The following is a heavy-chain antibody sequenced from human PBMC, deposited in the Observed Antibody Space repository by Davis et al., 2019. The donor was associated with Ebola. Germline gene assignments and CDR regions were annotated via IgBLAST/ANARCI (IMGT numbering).Heavy chain of an antibody. Sequence: GESLKISCAASGFTFRSYTLNWVRQAPGKGLEWVSVIYRGGSTYYADSVKGRFTISRDNPKNTLYLQMNSLRIEDTAVYYCARDPRGISASWSDYWGQGTLVSVSS. V-gene: IGHV3-23*03. J-gene: IGHJ4*02. CDR2: IYRGGST. CDR1: GFTFRSYT. D-gene: IGHD3-10*01. CDR3: ARDPRGISASWSDY.